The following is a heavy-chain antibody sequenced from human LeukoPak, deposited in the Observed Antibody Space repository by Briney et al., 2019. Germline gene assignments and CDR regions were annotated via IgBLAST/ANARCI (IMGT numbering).Heavy chain of an antibody. V-gene: IGHV4-61*09. D-gene: IGHD1-1*01. J-gene: IGHJ6*03. CDR3: ARDRFLMGVQYYYYMDV. CDR1: GSSITSGSYF. Sequence: PSQTLSLTCTVSGSSITSGSYFWSWIRQPAGKKLEWIGHIQTRGTTKYNPSLNSRVTISLDTSKNQISLNLTSVTAADTAVYCCARDRFLMGVQYYYYMDVWGKGTAVTVSS. CDR2: IQTRGTT.